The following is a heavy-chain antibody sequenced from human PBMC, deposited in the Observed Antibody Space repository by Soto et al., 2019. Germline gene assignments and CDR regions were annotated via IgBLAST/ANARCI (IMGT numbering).Heavy chain of an antibody. J-gene: IGHJ4*02. V-gene: IGHV3-11*01. CDR1: GFTFSDYY. Sequence: QVYLVESGGGLVKPGGSLRLSCAASGFTFSDYYMTWIRQAPGKGLEWVSCISRSGDIIHYTDSVKGRFTISRDNAKNSLYLQVNSLRPEDTAVYYCARDAVGYSDRFDIWGQGTLVTVSS. CDR3: ARDAVGYSDRFDI. D-gene: IGHD4-17*01. CDR2: ISRSGDII.